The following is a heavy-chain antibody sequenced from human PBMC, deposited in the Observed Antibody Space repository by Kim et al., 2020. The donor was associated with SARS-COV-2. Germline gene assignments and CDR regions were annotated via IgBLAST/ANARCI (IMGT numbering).Heavy chain of an antibody. D-gene: IGHD3-3*01. CDR3: AAAPGRSGYLSPFDY. V-gene: IGHV4-59*08. J-gene: IGHJ4*02. CDR2: VYYTGST. CDR1: VGSISNYY. Sequence: SETLSLTCSVSVGSISNYYWSWIRQPPGKGLEWIATVYYTGSTNYNPSLESRVTMSLDATKNQSSLKLSSVTAADTAVYFCAAAPGRSGYLSPFDYWGQGTLVTVSS.